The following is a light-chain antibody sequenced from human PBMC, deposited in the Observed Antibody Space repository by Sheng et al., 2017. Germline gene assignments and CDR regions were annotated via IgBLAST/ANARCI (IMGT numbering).Light chain of an antibody. CDR2: DAS. V-gene: IGKV3-11*01. CDR1: QSVGTY. Sequence: EIVLTQSPATLSLSPGERATLSCRASQSVGTYLAWYQHKPGQAPRLLIYDASNRATGIPARFSGSGFGTDFTLTISSLEPEDFAVYYCQQRADWPPLTFGGGTKVEIK. J-gene: IGKJ4*01. CDR3: QQRADWPPLT.